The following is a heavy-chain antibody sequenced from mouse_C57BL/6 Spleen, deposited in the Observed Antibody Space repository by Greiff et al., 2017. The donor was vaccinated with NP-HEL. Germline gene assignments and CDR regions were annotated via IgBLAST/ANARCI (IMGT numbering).Heavy chain of an antibody. Sequence: VQLQQPGAELVRPGTSVKLSCKASGYTFTSYWMHWVKQRPGQGLEWIGVIDPSDSYTNYNQKFKGKATLTVDTSSSTAYMQLSSLTSEDSAVYYCARPGGKGSWFAYWGQGTLVTVSA. CDR3: ARPGGKGSWFAY. J-gene: IGHJ3*01. CDR2: IDPSDSYT. D-gene: IGHD1-3*01. V-gene: IGHV1-59*01. CDR1: GYTFTSYW.